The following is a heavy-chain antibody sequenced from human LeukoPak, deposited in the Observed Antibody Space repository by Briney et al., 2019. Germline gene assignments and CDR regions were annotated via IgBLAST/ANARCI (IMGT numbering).Heavy chain of an antibody. CDR2: INHSGST. Sequence: PSETLSLTCAVYGGSLSGYYWSWIRQPPGKGLEWIGEINHSGSTNYNPSLKSRVTISVDTSKNQFSLKLSSVTAADTAVYYCARARYDSSGGFDYWGQGTLVTVSS. D-gene: IGHD3-22*01. J-gene: IGHJ4*02. V-gene: IGHV4-34*01. CDR3: ARARYDSSGGFDY. CDR1: GGSLSGYY.